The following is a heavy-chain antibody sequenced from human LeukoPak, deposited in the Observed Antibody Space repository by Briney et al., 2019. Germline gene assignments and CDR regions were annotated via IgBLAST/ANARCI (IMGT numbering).Heavy chain of an antibody. CDR3: ASGNNWNDAGAFDI. V-gene: IGHV1-45*02. J-gene: IGHJ3*02. Sequence: SVKVSCKASGYTFTYRYLHWVRQAPGQALKWMGWITPFNGNTNYAQKFQDRVTITRDRSMSTAYMELSSLRSEDTAMYYCASGNNWNDAGAFDIWGQGTMVTVSS. CDR2: ITPFNGNT. D-gene: IGHD1-20*01. CDR1: GYTFTYRY.